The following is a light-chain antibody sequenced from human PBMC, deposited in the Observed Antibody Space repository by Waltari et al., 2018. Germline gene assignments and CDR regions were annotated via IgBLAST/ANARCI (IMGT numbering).Light chain of an antibody. CDR2: DVS. Sequence: QSALTQPASVSGSPGQSITISCTGTSSDVGGYNYVSWYQQHPGKAPKLMIYDVSKRPSGVSNLFSGARSGHTASLTIFGLHAEDEADYYCSSYTSSSTLVFGGGTKLTVL. J-gene: IGLJ2*01. V-gene: IGLV2-14*01. CDR1: SSDVGGYNY. CDR3: SSYTSSSTLV.